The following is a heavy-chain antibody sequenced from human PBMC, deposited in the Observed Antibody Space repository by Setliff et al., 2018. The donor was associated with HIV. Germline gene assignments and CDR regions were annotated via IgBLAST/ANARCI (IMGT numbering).Heavy chain of an antibody. Sequence: PSETLSLTCTVSRGSISAYYWSWIRQPPGGTLEWIGYIYYAGATNYNPSLKSRVTILIDTSKNQFSLKLKSLTAADTALYYCAGSPVVRGIEYFQQWGQGTLVTVSS. V-gene: IGHV4-59*08. CDR1: RGSISAYY. D-gene: IGHD2-21*01. CDR2: IYYAGAT. J-gene: IGHJ1*01. CDR3: AGSPVVRGIEYFQQ.